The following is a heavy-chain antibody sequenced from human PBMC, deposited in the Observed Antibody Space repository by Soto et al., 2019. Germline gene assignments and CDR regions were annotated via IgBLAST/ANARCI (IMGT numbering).Heavy chain of an antibody. CDR2: IKGEADGGTT. CDR1: GFTFSNAW. J-gene: IGHJ4*02. CDR3: TTGLSNGYYNFDY. Sequence: GGSLRLSCAAPGFTFSNAWMSWVRQAPGKGLEWVGRIKGEADGGTTDYTAPVKGRITISRDHSKDTLYLQMNSLKTDYSAVYYCTTGLSNGYYNFDYWGQGTPVTVSS. V-gene: IGHV3-15*01. D-gene: IGHD3-22*01.